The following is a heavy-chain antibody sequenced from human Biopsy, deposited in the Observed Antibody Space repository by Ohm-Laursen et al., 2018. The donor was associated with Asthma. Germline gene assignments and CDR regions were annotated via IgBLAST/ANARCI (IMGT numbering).Heavy chain of an antibody. CDR2: INPSGGST. V-gene: IGHV1-46*01. CDR3: ARAGALIVGATMGY. J-gene: IGHJ4*02. D-gene: IGHD1-26*01. CDR1: GYTFTSYY. Sequence: SSEKASCKASGYTFTSYYTHWVRQPPGQGLEWMGIINPSGGSTSYAQKFQGRVTMTRDTSTSTVFMELSSPRSEDTAVYYCARAGALIVGATMGYWGQGTLVTVSS.